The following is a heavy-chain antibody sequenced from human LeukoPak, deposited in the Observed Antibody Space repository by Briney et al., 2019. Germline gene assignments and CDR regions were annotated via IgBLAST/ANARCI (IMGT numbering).Heavy chain of an antibody. D-gene: IGHD3-22*01. J-gene: IGHJ5*02. CDR3: AKDPYRYYYDSSGYPNWFDP. V-gene: IGHV3-23*01. CDR1: GFTFSSYA. CDR2: ISGGGGST. Sequence: LTGGSLRLSCAASGFTFSSYAMSWVRQAPGKGLEWVSAISGGGGSTYYADSVKGRFTISRDNSKNTLYLQMNSLRAEDTAVYYCAKDPYRYYYDSSGYPNWFDPWGQGTLVTVSS.